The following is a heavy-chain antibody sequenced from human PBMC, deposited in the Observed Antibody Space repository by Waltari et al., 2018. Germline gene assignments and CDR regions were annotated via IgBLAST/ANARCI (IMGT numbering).Heavy chain of an antibody. J-gene: IGHJ6*03. CDR1: FTFSSYW. Sequence: FTFSSYWMSWVRQAPGKGLEWVANIKQDGSEKYYVDSVKGRFTISRDNAKNSLYLQMNSLRAEDTAVYYCARTAFRGCSSTSCPYYYYMDVWGKGTTVTVSS. CDR3: ARTAFRGCSSTSCPYYYYMDV. V-gene: IGHV3-7*01. D-gene: IGHD2-2*01. CDR2: IKQDGSEK.